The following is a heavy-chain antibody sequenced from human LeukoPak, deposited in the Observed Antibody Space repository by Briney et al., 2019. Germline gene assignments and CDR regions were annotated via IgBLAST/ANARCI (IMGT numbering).Heavy chain of an antibody. J-gene: IGHJ4*02. CDR3: ALAPPPIHYYDSSGYYGGTDY. D-gene: IGHD3-22*01. CDR1: GGTFSSYA. Sequence: VASVNVSCKASGGTFSSYAISWVRQAPGQGLEWMGGIIPIFGTANYAQKFQGRVTITADESTSTAYMELSSLRSEDTAVYYCALAPPPIHYYDSSGYYGGTDYWGQGTLVTVSS. CDR2: IIPIFGTA. V-gene: IGHV1-69*13.